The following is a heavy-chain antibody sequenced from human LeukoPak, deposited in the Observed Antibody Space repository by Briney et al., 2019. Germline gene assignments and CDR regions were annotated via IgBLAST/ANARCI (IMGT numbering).Heavy chain of an antibody. Sequence: SETLSLTCTVSGGSISSSSYYWGWIRQPPGKGLEWIGSIYYSGSTYYNPSLKSRVTISVDTSKNQFSLKLSSATAADTAVYYCARDFDGPGGAFDIWGQGTMVTVSS. CDR2: IYYSGST. J-gene: IGHJ3*02. D-gene: IGHD3-16*01. CDR1: GGSISSSSYY. CDR3: ARDFDGPGGAFDI. V-gene: IGHV4-39*07.